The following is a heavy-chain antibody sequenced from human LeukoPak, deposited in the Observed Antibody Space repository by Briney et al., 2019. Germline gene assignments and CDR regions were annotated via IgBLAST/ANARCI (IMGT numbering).Heavy chain of an antibody. Sequence: SQTLSLTCTVSGGSISSGGYYWSWIRQHPGKGLEWIGCIYYSGSTYYNPSLKSRVTISVDTSKNQFSLKLSSVTAADTAVYYCARDTPITIFGVVISRQIDYWGQGTLVTVSS. CDR1: GGSISSGGYY. J-gene: IGHJ4*02. CDR3: ARDTPITIFGVVISRQIDY. V-gene: IGHV4-31*03. D-gene: IGHD3-3*01. CDR2: IYYSGST.